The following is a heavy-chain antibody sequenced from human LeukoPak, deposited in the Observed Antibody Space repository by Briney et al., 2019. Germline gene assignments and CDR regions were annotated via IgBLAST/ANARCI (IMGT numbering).Heavy chain of an antibody. CDR3: ARVGLYDY. V-gene: IGHV3-48*01. J-gene: IGHJ4*02. D-gene: IGHD3-16*01. CDR2: ISSSSSSI. CDR1: GFTFSDYS. Sequence: GRSLRLSCAASGFTFSDYSMNWVRQAPGKGLEWVSYISSSSSSIYYADSVKGRFTISRDNAKNSLDLQMNSLRAEDTAVYYCARVGLYDYWGQGTLVTVSS.